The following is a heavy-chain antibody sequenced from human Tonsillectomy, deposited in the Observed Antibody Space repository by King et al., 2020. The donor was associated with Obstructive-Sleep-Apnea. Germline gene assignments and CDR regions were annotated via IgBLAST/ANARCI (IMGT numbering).Heavy chain of an antibody. CDR3: ARAPDSSGYYYVYYYYGMDV. D-gene: IGHD3-22*01. J-gene: IGHJ6*02. V-gene: IGHV3-33*01. CDR2: IWYDGSNK. CDR1: GFTFSSYG. Sequence: EQLVQSGGGVVQPGRSLRLSCAASGFTFSSYGMHWVRQAPGKGLEWVAAIWYDGSNKYYADSVKGRFTISRDNSKNTLYLQMNSLRAEDTAVYYCARAPDSSGYYYVYYYYGMDVWGQGTTVTVSS.